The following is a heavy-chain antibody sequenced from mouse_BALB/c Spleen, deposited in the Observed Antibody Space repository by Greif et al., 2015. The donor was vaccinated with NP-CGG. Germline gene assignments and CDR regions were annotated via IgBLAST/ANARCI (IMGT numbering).Heavy chain of an antibody. CDR3: ARILRLKGYAMDY. D-gene: IGHD1-2*01. Sequence: EVQGVESGGGLVQPGGSLRLSCATSGFTFTDYYMSWVRQPPGKALEWLGFIRNKANGYTTEYSASVKGRFTISRDNSQSILYLQMNTLRAEDSATYYCARILRLKGYAMDYWGQGTSVTVSS. V-gene: IGHV7-3*02. CDR2: IRNKANGYTT. J-gene: IGHJ4*01. CDR1: GFTFTDYY.